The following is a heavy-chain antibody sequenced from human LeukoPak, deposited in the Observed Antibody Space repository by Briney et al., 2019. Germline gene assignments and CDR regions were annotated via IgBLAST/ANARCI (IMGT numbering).Heavy chain of an antibody. V-gene: IGHV1-2*02. Sequence: GASVKVSCKASGYTFTGYYMHWVRQAPGQGFEWMGWINPNSGDTNYAQKSQGRVTMTRDTSISTAHMELSRLRSDDTAVYYCARANPPYCSSTTCLFDYWGQGTLVTVSS. CDR3: ARANPPYCSSTTCLFDY. J-gene: IGHJ4*02. D-gene: IGHD2-2*01. CDR1: GYTFTGYY. CDR2: INPNSGDT.